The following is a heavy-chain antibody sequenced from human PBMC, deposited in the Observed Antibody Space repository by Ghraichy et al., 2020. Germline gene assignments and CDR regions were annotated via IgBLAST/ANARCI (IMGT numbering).Heavy chain of an antibody. D-gene: IGHD3-3*01. CDR2: MNPNSGNT. V-gene: IGHV1-8*01. CDR1: GYTFTSYD. J-gene: IGHJ4*02. Sequence: ASVKVSCKASGYTFTSYDINWVRQATGQGLEWMGWMNPNSGNTGYAQKFQGRVTMTRNTSISTAYMELSSLRSEDTAVYYCARTVRTIFGVVIKGYYFDYWGQGTLVTVSS. CDR3: ARTVRTIFGVVIKGYYFDY.